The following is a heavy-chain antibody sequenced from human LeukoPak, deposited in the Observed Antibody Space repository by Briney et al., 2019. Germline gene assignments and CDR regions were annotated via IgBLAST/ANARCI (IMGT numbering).Heavy chain of an antibody. V-gene: IGHV1-69*01. J-gene: IGHJ4*02. CDR2: IIPIFGTA. Sequence: SVKVSCKASGGTFSSYAISWVRQAPGQGLEWMGGIIPIFGTANYAQKSQGRVTITADESTSTAYMELSSLRSEDTAVYYCARAPVDTAMALDYWGQGTLVTVSS. CDR3: ARAPVDTAMALDY. CDR1: GGTFSSYA. D-gene: IGHD5-18*01.